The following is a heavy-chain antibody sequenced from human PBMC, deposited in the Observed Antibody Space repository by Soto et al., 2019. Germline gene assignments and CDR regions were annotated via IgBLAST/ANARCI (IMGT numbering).Heavy chain of an antibody. D-gene: IGHD2-8*01. CDR1: GGSISSGGYY. J-gene: IGHJ4*02. CDR3: ARFSILDSLDY. Sequence: PSETLSLTCTVSGGSISSGGYYWSWIRQHPGKGLERIGYIYYSGSTYYNPSLKSRVTISVDTSKNQFSLKLSSVTAADTAVYYCARFSILDSLDYWGQGTLVTVSS. CDR2: IYYSGST. V-gene: IGHV4-31*03.